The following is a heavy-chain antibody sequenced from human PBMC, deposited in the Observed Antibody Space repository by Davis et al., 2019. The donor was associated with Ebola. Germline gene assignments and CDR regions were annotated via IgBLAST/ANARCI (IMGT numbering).Heavy chain of an antibody. D-gene: IGHD5-24*01. CDR2: IYPGDSDT. J-gene: IGHJ4*02. V-gene: IGHV5-51*01. CDR1: GYSFTTYW. Sequence: GESLKISCKGSGYSFTTYWIGWVRQMPGKGLEWMGIIYPGDSDTRYSPSFQGQVTISADKSISTAYLQWSILKASDTAIYFCARGTNGYNPGGYFDSWGQGTLVTVSS. CDR3: ARGTNGYNPGGYFDS.